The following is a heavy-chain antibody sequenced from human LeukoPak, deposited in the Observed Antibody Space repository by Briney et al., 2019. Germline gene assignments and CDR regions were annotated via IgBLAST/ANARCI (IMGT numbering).Heavy chain of an antibody. CDR1: GFTVSSNY. J-gene: IGHJ4*02. CDR2: ISDRGDRT. V-gene: IGHV3-23*01. CDR3: AKDSYDSSGSRYDY. Sequence: GGSLRLSCAASGFTVSSNYMSWVRQAPGKGLEWVSAISDRGDRTWDADSVKGRVTISRDNYKNTLFLQMNSLRAEDTAIYYCAKDSYDSSGSRYDYWGQGTLVTVSS. D-gene: IGHD3-22*01.